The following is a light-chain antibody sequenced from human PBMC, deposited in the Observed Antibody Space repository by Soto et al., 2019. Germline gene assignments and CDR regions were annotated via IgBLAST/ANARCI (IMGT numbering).Light chain of an antibody. J-gene: IGKJ1*01. CDR2: GAS. CDR1: QSVSSGF. CDR3: QQHDSSPVT. Sequence: EIVLTQSPGTLSLSPGERATLSCRASQSVSSGFSAWYQQKPGPAPSLLIYGASSRATGIPDMFSGSGSGQDFTLTISRLEPEDFAVYYCQQHDSSPVTFGQGNKVEIK. V-gene: IGKV3-20*01.